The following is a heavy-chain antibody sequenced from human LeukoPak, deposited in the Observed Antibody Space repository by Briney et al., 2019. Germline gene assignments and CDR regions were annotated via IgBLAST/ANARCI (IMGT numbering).Heavy chain of an antibody. Sequence: PGGSLRLSCAASGFTFSSYGMHWVRQAPGKGLEWVAFIRYDGSNKYYADSVKGRFTISRDNSKNTLYLQMNSLRAEDTAVYYCAKDQSSFGKYYDILTVGYWGQGTLVTVSS. CDR1: GFTFSSYG. V-gene: IGHV3-30*02. J-gene: IGHJ4*02. CDR3: AKDQSSFGKYYDILTVGY. CDR2: IRYDGSNK. D-gene: IGHD3-9*01.